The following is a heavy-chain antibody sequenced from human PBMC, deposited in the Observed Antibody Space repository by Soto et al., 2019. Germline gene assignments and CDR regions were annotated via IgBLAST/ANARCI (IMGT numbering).Heavy chain of an antibody. Sequence: ASVKVSCKASGYTFTSYDINWVRQATGRGLEWMGWMNPNSGNTGYAQKFQGRVTMTRNTSISTAYMELSSLRSEDTAVYYCAKDKVNIAARLWGYYFDYWGQGTLVTVSS. CDR2: MNPNSGNT. CDR1: GYTFTSYD. CDR3: AKDKVNIAARLWGYYFDY. J-gene: IGHJ4*02. V-gene: IGHV1-8*01. D-gene: IGHD6-6*01.